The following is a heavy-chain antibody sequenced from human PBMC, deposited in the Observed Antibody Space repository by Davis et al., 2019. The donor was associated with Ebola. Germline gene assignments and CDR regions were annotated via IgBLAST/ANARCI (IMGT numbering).Heavy chain of an antibody. CDR3: ARREVVDIMDHLDS. Sequence: ASVKVSCKASGYTFIGYQIHWVRQAPGQGLEWMARINPHNGDTNYAQKFQGRVTLTRDTSIATAYMEMTGLTSDDTALYFCARREVVDIMDHLDSWGQGTLVTVSS. CDR1: GYTFIGYQ. CDR2: INPHNGDT. D-gene: IGHD3-22*01. V-gene: IGHV1-2*02. J-gene: IGHJ4*02.